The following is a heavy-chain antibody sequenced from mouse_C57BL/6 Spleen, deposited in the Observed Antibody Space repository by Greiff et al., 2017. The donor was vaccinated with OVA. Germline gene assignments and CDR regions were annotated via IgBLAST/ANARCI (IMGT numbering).Heavy chain of an antibody. J-gene: IGHJ4*01. Sequence: QVQLQQSGPELVKPGASVKISCKASGYAFSSSWMNWVKQRPGKGLEWIGRIYPGDGDTNYNGKFKGKATLTADKSSSTAYMQLSSLTSEDSAVYFCARRSYYSNKDAMDYWGQGTSVTVSS. D-gene: IGHD2-5*01. CDR2: IYPGDGDT. CDR1: GYAFSSSW. CDR3: ARRSYYSNKDAMDY. V-gene: IGHV1-82*01.